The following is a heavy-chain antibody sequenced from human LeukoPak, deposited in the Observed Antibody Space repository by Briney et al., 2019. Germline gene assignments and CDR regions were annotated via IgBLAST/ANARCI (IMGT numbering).Heavy chain of an antibody. J-gene: IGHJ4*02. CDR3: ASPGWAGSPDY. D-gene: IGHD3-10*01. CDR2: IYSGGST. Sequence: GGSLRLSCAASGFTVSSNYMSWVRQAPGKGLEWVSVIYSGGSTYCADSVKGRFTISRDNSKNTLYLQMNSLRAEDTAVYYCASPGWAGSPDYWGQGTLVTVSS. V-gene: IGHV3-53*01. CDR1: GFTVSSNY.